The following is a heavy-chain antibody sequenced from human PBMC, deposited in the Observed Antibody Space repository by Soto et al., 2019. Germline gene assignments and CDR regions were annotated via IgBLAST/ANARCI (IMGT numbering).Heavy chain of an antibody. CDR1: GFTFSSYE. D-gene: IGHD2-2*01. J-gene: IGHJ6*02. V-gene: IGHV3-48*03. Sequence: GGSLRLSCAASGFTFSSYEMNWVRQAPGKGLEWVSYISSSGSTIYYADSVKGRFTISRDNAKNSLYLQMNSLRAEDTAVYYCARDTPVPAANTYYYYHGMVVWGQGTTVTVSS. CDR3: ARDTPVPAANTYYYYHGMVV. CDR2: ISSSGSTI.